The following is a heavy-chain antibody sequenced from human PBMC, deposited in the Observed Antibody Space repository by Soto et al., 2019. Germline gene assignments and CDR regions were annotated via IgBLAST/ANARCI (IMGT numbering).Heavy chain of an antibody. CDR3: TRAYGGNSIGWFDP. CDR2: ISAYNGNT. CDR1: GYTFTSYG. Sequence: SVKGSCKASGYTFTSYGISWVRQAPGQGLEWMGWISAYNGNTNYAQKLQGRVTMTTDTSTSTAYMELRSLRSDDTAVYYCTRAYGGNSIGWFDPWGQGTLVTASS. V-gene: IGHV1-18*04. D-gene: IGHD2-21*02. J-gene: IGHJ5*02.